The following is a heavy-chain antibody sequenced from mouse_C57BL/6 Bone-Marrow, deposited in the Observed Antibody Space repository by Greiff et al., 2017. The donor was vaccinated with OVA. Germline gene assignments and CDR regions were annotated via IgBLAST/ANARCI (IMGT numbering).Heavy chain of an antibody. Sequence: VQLQQSVAELVRPGASVKLSCTASGFNIKNTSMHWVKQRPEQGLEWIGRIDPANGSTKYAPKFQGKATITADTSSNTAYLQLSSLTSEDTAIDYCARKGWFAYWGQGTLVTVSA. J-gene: IGHJ3*01. V-gene: IGHV14-3*01. CDR2: IDPANGST. CDR1: GFNIKNTS. CDR3: ARKGWFAY.